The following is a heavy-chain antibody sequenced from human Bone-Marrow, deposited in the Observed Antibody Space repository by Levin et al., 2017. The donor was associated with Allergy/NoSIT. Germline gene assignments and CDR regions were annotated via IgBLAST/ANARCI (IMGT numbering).Heavy chain of an antibody. D-gene: IGHD6-6*01. CDR3: AKGPFSSSSRGYYFDF. CDR1: GFPFTTYA. CDR2: ISASGGST. V-gene: IGHV3-23*01. J-gene: IGHJ4*02. Sequence: GGSLRLSCAASGFPFTTYALGWVRQAPGKGLEWVSVISASGGSTDYADSVKGRFTISRDNSKNTLYLQMNSLRADDTAIYYCAKGPFSSSSRGYYFDFWGQGALVTVSS.